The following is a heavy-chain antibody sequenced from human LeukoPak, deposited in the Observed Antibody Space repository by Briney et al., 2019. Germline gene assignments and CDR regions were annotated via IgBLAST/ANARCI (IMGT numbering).Heavy chain of an antibody. Sequence: GGSLRLSCAASGFTFSSYEMNWVRQAPGKGLEWVSYISSSGSTIYYADSVKGRFTISRDNAKNSLSLQMNSLRAEDTAVYYCARGGLATGLGRFDYWGQGTLVTVSS. CDR2: ISSSGSTI. J-gene: IGHJ4*02. D-gene: IGHD2-15*01. CDR1: GFTFSSYE. CDR3: ARGGLATGLGRFDY. V-gene: IGHV3-48*03.